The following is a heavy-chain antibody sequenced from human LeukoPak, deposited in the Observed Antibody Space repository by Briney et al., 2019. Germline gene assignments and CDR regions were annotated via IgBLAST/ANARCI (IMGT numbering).Heavy chain of an antibody. CDR2: IRGDVEP. D-gene: IGHD1-1*01. J-gene: IGHJ4*02. CDR3: SKASWVSNADAGL. CDR1: GFTFSSYA. V-gene: IGHV3-23*01. Sequence: PGGSLTLSCAASGFTFSSYAMSWVRQAPARGLEWVSSIRGDVEPFYAVSGKGRFTRSRDESRSTVYLHLNNLRVEDTAVYYRSKASWVSNADAGLWGQGTVVTVS.